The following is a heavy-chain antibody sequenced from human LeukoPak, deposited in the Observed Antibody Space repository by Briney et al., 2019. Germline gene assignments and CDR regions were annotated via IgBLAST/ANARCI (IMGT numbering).Heavy chain of an antibody. J-gene: IGHJ4*02. Sequence: PSETLSLTCAVYGGSFSGYYWSWIRQPPGKGLEWIGEINHSGSTNYNPSLKSRVTISVDTSKNQFSLKLSSVTAGDTAVYYCASLSSAAAGMSGGWRYWGQGTLVTVSS. CDR1: GGSFSGYY. V-gene: IGHV4-34*01. D-gene: IGHD6-13*01. CDR3: ASLSSAAAGMSGGWRY. CDR2: INHSGST.